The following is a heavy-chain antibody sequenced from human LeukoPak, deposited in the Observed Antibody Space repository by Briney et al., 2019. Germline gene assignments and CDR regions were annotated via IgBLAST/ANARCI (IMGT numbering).Heavy chain of an antibody. J-gene: IGHJ5*02. CDR3: ATIPRRTYGSGSLNWFDP. V-gene: IGHV1-24*01. Sequence: GASVKVSCKVSGYTLTELSMHWVRQAPGKGLEWMGGFDPEDGETIYAQKFQGRVTMTEDTSTDTAYMELSSLRSEDTAVYYCATIPRRTYGSGSLNWFDPWGQGALVTVSS. CDR1: GYTLTELS. D-gene: IGHD3-10*01. CDR2: FDPEDGET.